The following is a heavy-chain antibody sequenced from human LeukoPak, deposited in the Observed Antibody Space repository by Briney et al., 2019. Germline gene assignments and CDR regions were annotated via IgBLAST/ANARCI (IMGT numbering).Heavy chain of an antibody. CDR2: ISGSGGST. Sequence: QPGGSLRLSCAASGFTFSSYAMSWVRQAPGKGLEWVSAISGSGGSTYYADSVKGRFTISRDNSKNTLYLQMNSLRAEDTAVYYCAKDINDFWSAPEGLDAFDIWGQGTMVTVSS. J-gene: IGHJ3*02. V-gene: IGHV3-23*01. D-gene: IGHD3-3*01. CDR1: GFTFSSYA. CDR3: AKDINDFWSAPEGLDAFDI.